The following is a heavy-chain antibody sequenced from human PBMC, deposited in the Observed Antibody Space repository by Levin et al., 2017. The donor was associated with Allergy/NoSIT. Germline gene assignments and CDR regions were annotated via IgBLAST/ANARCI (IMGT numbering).Heavy chain of an antibody. V-gene: IGHV3-30*03. CDR2: LSYNGNSQ. CDR3: ARDGFDY. J-gene: IGHJ4*02. Sequence: PGESLKISCAASGFTFRSYGMHWVRQAPGKGLEWVAVLSYNGNSQSFVDSVKGRFSISRDNSKNTVFLEMNSLRPEDTGVYYCARDGFDYWGQGTLVTVSS. CDR1: GFTFRSYG.